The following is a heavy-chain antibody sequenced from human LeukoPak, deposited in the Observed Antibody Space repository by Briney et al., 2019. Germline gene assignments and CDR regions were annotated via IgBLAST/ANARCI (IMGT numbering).Heavy chain of an antibody. J-gene: IGHJ6*03. V-gene: IGHV4-38-2*02. CDR3: ARAHGDYDPWYYYYYYMDV. CDR2: IYHSGST. D-gene: IGHD4-17*01. Sequence: MPSETLSLTCTVSGDSISSGDYYWSWIRQPAGKGLEWIGSIYHSGSTYYNPSLKSRVTISVDTSKNQFSLKLSSVTAADTAVYYCARAHGDYDPWYYYYYYMDVWGKGTTVTVSS. CDR1: GDSISSGDYY.